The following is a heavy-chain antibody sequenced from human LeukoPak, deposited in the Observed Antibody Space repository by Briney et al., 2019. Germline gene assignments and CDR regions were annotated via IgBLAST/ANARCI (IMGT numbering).Heavy chain of an antibody. CDR1: GFTFADYA. D-gene: IGHD6-13*01. J-gene: IGHJ4*02. Sequence: GRSLRLSCAASGFTFADYAMHWVRQAPGKGLEWVSGISWNSGSIGYADSVKGPFTISRDNAKSSLYLQMNSLRAEDTALYYCAKAGGAAAGGFDYWGQGTLVTVSS. CDR2: ISWNSGSI. V-gene: IGHV3-9*01. CDR3: AKAGGAAAGGFDY.